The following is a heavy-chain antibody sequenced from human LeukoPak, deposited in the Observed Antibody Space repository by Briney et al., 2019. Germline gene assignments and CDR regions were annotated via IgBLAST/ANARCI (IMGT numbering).Heavy chain of an antibody. D-gene: IGHD3-22*01. CDR3: ARDRYYYDSSERGFDP. CDR1: GGSISISSYY. J-gene: IGHJ5*02. Sequence: PSETLSLTCTVSGGSISISSYYWGWIRQPPGKGLEWIGSVYYSGTTSKKPSLKSRVTISVDMSKNHFSLKLSSVTAADTAVYYCARDRYYYDSSERGFDPWGQGTLVTVSS. V-gene: IGHV4-39*07. CDR2: VYYSGTT.